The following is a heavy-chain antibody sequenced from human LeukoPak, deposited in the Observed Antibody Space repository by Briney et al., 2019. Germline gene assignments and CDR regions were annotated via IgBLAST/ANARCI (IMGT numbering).Heavy chain of an antibody. CDR1: GYTFTDYG. J-gene: IGHJ4*02. V-gene: IGHV1-18*03. Sequence: VASVKVSCKASGYTFTDYGISWVRQAPGQGIEWMGWINAYNGNTNHAQEFQGRLTMTTETSTTTAYMELRSLRSDDMAVYYCARDRYSSGCSDYWGQGTLVTVSS. D-gene: IGHD6-19*01. CDR2: INAYNGNT. CDR3: ARDRYSSGCSDY.